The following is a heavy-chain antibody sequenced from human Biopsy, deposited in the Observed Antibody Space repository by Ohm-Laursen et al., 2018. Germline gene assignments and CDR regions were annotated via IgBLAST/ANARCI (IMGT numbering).Heavy chain of an antibody. CDR1: GYSFSTYD. D-gene: IGHD6-6*01. CDR2: MIPSSGKT. V-gene: IGHV1-8*01. J-gene: IGHJ5*02. CDR3: ARGYSRRVSIFEASIYWFDT. Sequence: APVKVSCKASGYSFSTYDVNWVRQARGQGLEWMGWMIPSSGKTGYAQGFQGRVTLTMNTSISTAYMELSGLRSEDTAVYFCARGYSRRVSIFEASIYWFDTWGQGTLVTVSS.